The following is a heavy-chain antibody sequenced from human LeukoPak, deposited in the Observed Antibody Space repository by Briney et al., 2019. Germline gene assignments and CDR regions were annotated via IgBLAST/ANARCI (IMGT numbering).Heavy chain of an antibody. D-gene: IGHD6-13*01. Sequence: GGSLRLSCAASGFTFSSYGMHWVRQAPGKGLECVAFIRYDGSNKYYADSVKGRFTISRDNSKNTLYLQMNSLRAEDTAVYYCAKVYITIAAAGTYYYYYYMDVWGKGTTVTVSS. CDR3: AKVYITIAAAGTYYYYYYMDV. J-gene: IGHJ6*03. CDR1: GFTFSSYG. V-gene: IGHV3-30*02. CDR2: IRYDGSNK.